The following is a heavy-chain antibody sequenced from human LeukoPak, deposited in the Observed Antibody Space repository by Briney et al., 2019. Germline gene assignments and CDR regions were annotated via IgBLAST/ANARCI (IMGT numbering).Heavy chain of an antibody. CDR3: VIGAGWQPDY. CDR1: GDSVTGYF. D-gene: IGHD2-15*01. Sequence: KPSETLSLTCTVFGDSVTGYFLNWVRQPPGKGLEWIGHIYKIGTTNYNPSLKSRLTISADTSKNQFSLQLRFVTAADTAVYYCVIGAGWQPDYWGQGALVTVSS. J-gene: IGHJ4*02. CDR2: IYKIGTT. V-gene: IGHV4-59*02.